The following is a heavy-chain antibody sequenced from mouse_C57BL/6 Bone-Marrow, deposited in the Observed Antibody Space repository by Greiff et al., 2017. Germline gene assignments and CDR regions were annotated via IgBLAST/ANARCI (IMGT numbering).Heavy chain of an antibody. CDR1: GFNIKDDY. Sequence: FQLQQSGAELVRPGASVKLSCTASGFNIKDDYMHWVKQRPEQGLEWIGWIDPENGDTEYASKFQGKATITADTSSNTAYLQLSSLTSEDTAVYYCTTVGLTGPFAYWGQGTLVTVSA. V-gene: IGHV14-4*01. CDR3: TTVGLTGPFAY. CDR2: IDPENGDT. D-gene: IGHD4-1*01. J-gene: IGHJ3*01.